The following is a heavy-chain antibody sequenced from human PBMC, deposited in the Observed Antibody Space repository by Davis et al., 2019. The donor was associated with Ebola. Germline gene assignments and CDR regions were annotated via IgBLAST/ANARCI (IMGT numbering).Heavy chain of an antibody. D-gene: IGHD2-2*01. CDR3: TMNIPAAMGGMDV. J-gene: IGHJ6*02. CDR1: GFTFSGSA. CDR2: IRSKANSYAT. Sequence: GESLKISCAASGFTFSGSAMHWVRQASGKGLEWVGRIRSKANSYATAYAASVEGRFTISRDDSKNTAYLQMNSLKTEDTAVYYCTMNIPAAMGGMDVWGQGTTVTVSS. V-gene: IGHV3-73*01.